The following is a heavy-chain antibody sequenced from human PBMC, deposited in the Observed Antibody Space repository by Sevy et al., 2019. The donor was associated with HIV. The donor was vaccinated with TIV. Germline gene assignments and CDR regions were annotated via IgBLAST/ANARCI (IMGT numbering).Heavy chain of an antibody. CDR2: FSFGGGKI. CDR3: AREGCTKPHDY. J-gene: IGHJ4*02. V-gene: IGHV3-23*01. D-gene: IGHD2-8*01. Sequence: GGSLRLSCVASGFTFSKYSMSWVRQTPGKGLEWVAIFSFGGGKINYADSVKGRFTISRDDSRNTFYLQMNSLRAEDTAIYYCAREGCTKPHDYWGQGTLVTVSS. CDR1: GFTFSKYS.